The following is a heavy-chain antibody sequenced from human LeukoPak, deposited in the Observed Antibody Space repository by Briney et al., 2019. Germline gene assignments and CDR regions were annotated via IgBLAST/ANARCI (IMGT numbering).Heavy chain of an antibody. D-gene: IGHD3-10*01. CDR2: INHSGST. CDR1: GGSFSGYY. V-gene: IGHV4-34*01. CDR3: AGDSGSYSMVSWFDP. Sequence: SETLSLTCAVYGGSFSGYYWSWIRQPPGKGLEWIGEINHSGSTNYNPSLKSRVTMSVDTSKNQFSLKLSSVTAAGTAVYYCAGDSGSYSMVSWFDPWGQGTLVTVSS. J-gene: IGHJ5*02.